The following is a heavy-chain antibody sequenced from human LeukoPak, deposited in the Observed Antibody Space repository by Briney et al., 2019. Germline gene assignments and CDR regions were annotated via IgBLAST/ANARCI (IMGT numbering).Heavy chain of an antibody. J-gene: IGHJ6*02. Sequence: GGSLRLSCAASGFTFTSYAMHWVRQAPGKGRVWVSRINSDGSSTSYTDSVKGRFTISRDNAKNTLYLQMNSLRPEDTAMYYCANAVCTTSSCSGFYGMDVWGQGTTVAVS. CDR1: GFTFTSYA. D-gene: IGHD2-2*01. CDR3: ANAVCTTSSCSGFYGMDV. V-gene: IGHV3-74*01. CDR2: INSDGSST.